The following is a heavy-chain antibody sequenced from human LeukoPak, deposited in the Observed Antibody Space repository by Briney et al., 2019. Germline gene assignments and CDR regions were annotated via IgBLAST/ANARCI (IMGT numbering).Heavy chain of an antibody. CDR1: GYTFSQYG. D-gene: IGHD2-2*01. V-gene: IGHV1-2*02. CDR3: ARLLPSTSRYFDY. Sequence: ASVKVSCKASGYTFSQYGISWVRQAPGQGLEWMGWINPNSGGTNYAQKFQGRVTMTRDTSISTAYMELSRLRSDDTAVYYCARLLPSTSRYFDYWGQGTLVTVSS. CDR2: INPNSGGT. J-gene: IGHJ4*02.